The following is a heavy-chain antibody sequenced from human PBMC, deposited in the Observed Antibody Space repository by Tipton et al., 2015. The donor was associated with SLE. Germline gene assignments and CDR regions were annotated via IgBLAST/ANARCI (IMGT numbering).Heavy chain of an antibody. CDR3: ARGPEQWLVNPHYFDY. CDR1: GFTFSSYA. D-gene: IGHD6-19*01. CDR2: INHSGST. Sequence: LRLSCAASGFTFSSYAMSWVRQPPGKGLEWIGEINHSGSTNYNPSLKSRVTISVDTSKNQFSLKLSSVTAADTAVYYCARGPEQWLVNPHYFDYWGQGNLVTVSS. V-gene: IGHV4-34*01. J-gene: IGHJ4*02.